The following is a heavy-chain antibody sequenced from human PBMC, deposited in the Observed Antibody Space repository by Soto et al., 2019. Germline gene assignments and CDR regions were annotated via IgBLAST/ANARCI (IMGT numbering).Heavy chain of an antibody. CDR2: ISYDGSNK. CDR3: AKGEGRLDYYYYGMDV. D-gene: IGHD1-26*01. V-gene: IGHV3-30*18. J-gene: IGHJ6*02. Sequence: QVQLVESGGGVVQPGRSPRLSCAASGFTFSSYGMHWVRQAPGKGLEWVAVISYDGSNKYYADSVKGRFTISRDNSKNTLYLQMNSLRAEDTAVYYCAKGEGRLDYYYYGMDVWGQGTTVTVPS. CDR1: GFTFSSYG.